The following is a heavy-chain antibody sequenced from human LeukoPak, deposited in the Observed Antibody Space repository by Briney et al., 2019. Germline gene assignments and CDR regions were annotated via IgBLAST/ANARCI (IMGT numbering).Heavy chain of an antibody. J-gene: IGHJ4*02. CDR1: SYSISSGYY. CDR2: IYHSGST. V-gene: IGHV4-38-2*02. Sequence: SETLSLTCTVSSYSISSGYYWGWIRQPPGKGLEWIGSIYHSGSTYYNPSLKSRVTISVDTSKNQFSLKLSSVAAADTAVYYCARHVDGVVSTKLDYWGQGALVTVSS. CDR3: ARHVDGVVSTKLDY. D-gene: IGHD3-22*01.